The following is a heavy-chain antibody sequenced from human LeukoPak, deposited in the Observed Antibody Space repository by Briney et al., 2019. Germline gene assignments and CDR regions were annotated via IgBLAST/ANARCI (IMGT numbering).Heavy chain of an antibody. Sequence: PSETLSLTCAVYGGSFSHYYWSWIRQSPGMGLEWIGEINDSGTINYNPSLMSRVTISVDKSKNQFSLNVSSATAADTAVYYCARRWNYGRNYYIDVWGKGATVSVSS. V-gene: IGHV4-34*01. CDR1: GGSFSHYY. CDR3: ARRWNYGRNYYIDV. CDR2: INDSGTI. D-gene: IGHD1-7*01. J-gene: IGHJ6*03.